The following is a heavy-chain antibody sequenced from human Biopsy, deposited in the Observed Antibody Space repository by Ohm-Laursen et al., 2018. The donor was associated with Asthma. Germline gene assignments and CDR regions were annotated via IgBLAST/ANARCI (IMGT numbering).Heavy chain of an antibody. D-gene: IGHD6-19*01. Sequence: SLRLSCVASRFTYEMHWVRQAPGKGLGWVAVISYDGSSIYYADSVKGRFTISRDNSQNTLSLQMNSLTAEDTAVYYCAREGVAGTHIEDWGQGTLVTVSS. CDR2: ISYDGSSI. V-gene: IGHV3-30-3*01. CDR1: RFTYE. CDR3: AREGVAGTHIED. J-gene: IGHJ4*02.